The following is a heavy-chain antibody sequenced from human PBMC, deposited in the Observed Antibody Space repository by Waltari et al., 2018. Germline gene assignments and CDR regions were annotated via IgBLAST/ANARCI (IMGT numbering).Heavy chain of an antibody. J-gene: IGHJ3*02. CDR2: IYHSGST. V-gene: IGHV4-30-2*01. CDR1: GGSISSGGYS. D-gene: IGHD3-16*02. CDR3: ARADGGVIVSDAFDI. Sequence: QLQLQESGSGLVKPSQTLSLTCAVSGGSISSGGYSWSWIRQPPGKGLEWIGYIYHSGSTYYNPSLKSRVTISVDTSKNQFSLKLSSVTAADTAVYYCARADGGVIVSDAFDIWGQGTLVTVSS.